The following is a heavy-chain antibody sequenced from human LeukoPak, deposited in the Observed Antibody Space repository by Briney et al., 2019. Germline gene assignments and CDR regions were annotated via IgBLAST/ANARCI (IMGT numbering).Heavy chain of an antibody. V-gene: IGHV3-49*04. D-gene: IGHD5-12*01. J-gene: IGHJ4*02. CDR2: IRSKNFGETQ. CDR1: GFNFGDYT. Sequence: GGSLRLSCTVSGFNFGDYTMTWVRQAPGKGLEWVSFIRSKNFGETQEYAAAVKGRFTISRDDSKNITYLEMNSLKTEDTAVYYCYSGHVSIYFDYWGQGTLVTVSS. CDR3: YSGHVSIYFDY.